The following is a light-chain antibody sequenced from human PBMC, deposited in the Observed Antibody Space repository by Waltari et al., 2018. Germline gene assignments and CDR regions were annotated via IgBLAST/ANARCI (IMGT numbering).Light chain of an antibody. CDR3: QQLNSNPSMPSMYT. CDR2: AAF. Sequence: DIQLTQSPSFLSASVGDRVTLTCRASQGISSFLAWYQQKPGKAPKLLIYAAFTLQSGGPSRFSGSGSGTEFTLTISSLQSEDLATYDCQQLNSNPSMPSMYTFGQGTKLEIK. CDR1: QGISSF. V-gene: IGKV1-9*01. J-gene: IGKJ2*01.